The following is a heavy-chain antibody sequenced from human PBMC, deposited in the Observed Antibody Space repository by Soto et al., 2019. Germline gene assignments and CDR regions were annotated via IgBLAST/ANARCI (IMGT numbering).Heavy chain of an antibody. D-gene: IGHD3-3*01. Sequence: GGTLRPSCSASGVTLAATALEWSRQASWKGLDGVGPIGSRGETYSKAYAASVKGRFTISRDDSKNTAYLQMNSLKTEDTAVYYCTRHDSNYDFWSGSPPRYGMDVWGQGTTVTVSS. CDR2: IGSRGETYSK. CDR3: TRHDSNYDFWSGSPPRYGMDV. V-gene: IGHV3-73*01. J-gene: IGHJ6*02. CDR1: GVTLAATA.